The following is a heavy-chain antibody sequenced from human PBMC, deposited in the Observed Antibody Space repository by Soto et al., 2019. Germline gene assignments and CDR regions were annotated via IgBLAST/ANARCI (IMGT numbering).Heavy chain of an antibody. Sequence: PGGSLRFSCAASGFTFSSYAMSWVRQAPGKGLEWVSAISGSGGSTYYADSVKGRFTISRDNSKNTLYLQMGSLRADDMAVYYCATTIAAAGGYYFDYWGQGTLVTVSS. CDR2: ISGSGGST. J-gene: IGHJ4*02. V-gene: IGHV3-23*01. D-gene: IGHD6-13*01. CDR3: ATTIAAAGGYYFDY. CDR1: GFTFSSYA.